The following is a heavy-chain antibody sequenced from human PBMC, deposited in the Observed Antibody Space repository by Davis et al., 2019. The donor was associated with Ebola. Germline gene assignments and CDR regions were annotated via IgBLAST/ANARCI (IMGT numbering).Heavy chain of an antibody. J-gene: IGHJ6*02. V-gene: IGHV1-8*01. CDR1: GYTFTSYD. CDR2: MNPNSGNT. CDR3: ARRDLLRYFDWLSSNYGMDV. D-gene: IGHD3-9*01. Sequence: ASVKVSCKASGYTFTSYDINWVRQATGQGLEWMGWMNPNSGNTGYAQKFQGRVTMTRNTSISTAYMELSSLRSEDTAVYYCARRDLLRYFDWLSSNYGMDVWGQGTTVTVSS.